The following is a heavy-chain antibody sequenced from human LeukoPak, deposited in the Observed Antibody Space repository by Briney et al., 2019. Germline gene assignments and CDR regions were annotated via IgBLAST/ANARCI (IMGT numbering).Heavy chain of an antibody. CDR3: ARDLSGSFDY. V-gene: IGHV3-21*01. CDR1: GFTFSSYS. CDR2: ISSSSSYI. Sequence: GGSLRVSCAASGFTFSSYSMNWVRQAPGKRLEWVSSISSSSSYIYYADSVKGRFTISRDNAKNSLYLQMNSLRAEDTAVYYCARDLSGSFDYWGQGTLVTVSS. J-gene: IGHJ4*02. D-gene: IGHD1-14*01.